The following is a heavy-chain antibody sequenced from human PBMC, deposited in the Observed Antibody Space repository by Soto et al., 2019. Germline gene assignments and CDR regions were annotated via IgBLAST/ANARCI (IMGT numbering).Heavy chain of an antibody. CDR1: GFTFGSYA. CDR3: VKDIHEQWLVSHFEY. D-gene: IGHD6-19*01. Sequence: EVQLVESGGGLVQPGRSLRLSCVASGFTFGSYAMHWVRQAPGKGLEWVSGISWNSGSIGYEDSVKGRFTISRDNAQNSLYLEMNSLRVEDTAFYYCVKDIHEQWLVSHFEYWGQGALVTVSS. CDR2: ISWNSGSI. V-gene: IGHV3-9*01. J-gene: IGHJ4*02.